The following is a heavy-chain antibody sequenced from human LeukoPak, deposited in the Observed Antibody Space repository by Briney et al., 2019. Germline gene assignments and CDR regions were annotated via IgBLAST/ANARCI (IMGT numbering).Heavy chain of an antibody. CDR3: ARGRPYRRIQLWLTGPFDY. CDR2: INHSGST. J-gene: IGHJ4*02. D-gene: IGHD5-18*01. Sequence: PSETLSLTCAVYGGSSSGYYWSWIRQPPGKGLEWIGEINHSGSTNYNPSLKSRVTISVDTSKNQFSLKLSSVTAADTAVYYCARGRPYRRIQLWLTGPFDYWGQGTLVTVSS. V-gene: IGHV4-34*01. CDR1: GGSSSGYY.